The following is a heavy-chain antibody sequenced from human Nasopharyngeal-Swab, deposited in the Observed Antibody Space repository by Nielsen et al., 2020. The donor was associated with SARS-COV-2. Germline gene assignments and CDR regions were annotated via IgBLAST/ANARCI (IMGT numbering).Heavy chain of an antibody. CDR1: GFTFSSYT. Sequence: GESLKISCAASGFTFSSYTIHWVRQAPGKGLEWVAVISYDASDKYYADSVKGRFTLSRDNSKNTVYLQMNSLRAEDTAVYYCARDRPHWGSDYWGQGTLVTVSS. CDR2: ISYDASDK. D-gene: IGHD3-16*01. V-gene: IGHV3-30*04. J-gene: IGHJ4*02. CDR3: ARDRPHWGSDY.